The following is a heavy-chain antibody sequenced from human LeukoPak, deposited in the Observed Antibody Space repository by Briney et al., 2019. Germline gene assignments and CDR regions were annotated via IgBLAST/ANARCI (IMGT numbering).Heavy chain of an antibody. V-gene: IGHV4-39*01. Sequence: PSETLSLTCTVSGGSISSIGYYWGRIRQPPGKGLEWIASIYYSGSTYYNPSLKSRVTISVDTSKNQLSLKLSSLTAADTAVYYCARHEYSGSYYGLSWFDPWGQGTLVTVSS. CDR3: ARHEYSGSYYGLSWFDP. D-gene: IGHD1-26*01. J-gene: IGHJ5*02. CDR1: GGSISSIGYY. CDR2: IYYSGST.